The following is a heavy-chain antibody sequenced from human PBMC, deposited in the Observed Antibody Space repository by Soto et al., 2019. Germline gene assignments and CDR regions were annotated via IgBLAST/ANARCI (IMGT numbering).Heavy chain of an antibody. D-gene: IGHD6-13*01. V-gene: IGHV3-53*01. J-gene: IGHJ4*02. CDR2: IYSGGST. Sequence: PVGSLRLSCAASGFTVSSNYMSWVRQAPGKGLEWVSVIYSGGSTYYADSVKGRFTISRDNSKNTLYLQMNSLRAEDTAVYYCARERDSSSWYYFDYWGQGTLVTVSS. CDR3: ARERDSSSWYYFDY. CDR1: GFTVSSNY.